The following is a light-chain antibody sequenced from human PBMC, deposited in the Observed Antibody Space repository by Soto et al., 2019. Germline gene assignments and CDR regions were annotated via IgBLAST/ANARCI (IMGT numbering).Light chain of an antibody. CDR3: QQYNSYSLT. CDR2: KAS. Sequence: DIQMTQSPSTLSASVGDRVTITCRARQSISSWLAWYQQKPGKAPKLLIYKASSLESGVPSRFSGSGSGTEFTLTISSLQPDDFATYYCQQYNSYSLTFDGGTKVEIK. V-gene: IGKV1-5*03. CDR1: QSISSW. J-gene: IGKJ4*01.